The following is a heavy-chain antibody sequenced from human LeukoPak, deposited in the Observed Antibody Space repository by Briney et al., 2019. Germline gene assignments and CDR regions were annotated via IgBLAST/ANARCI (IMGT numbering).Heavy chain of an antibody. D-gene: IGHD6-19*01. V-gene: IGHV3-48*01. CDR3: ARDRDSSGWYRIDY. CDR2: ISSSSSTI. J-gene: IGHJ4*02. CDR1: GFTLSSYS. Sequence: GGSLRLSCAASGFTLSSYSMNWVRQAPGKGLEWVSYISSSSSTIYYADSVKGRFTISRDNAKNSLYLQMNSLRAEDTAVYYCARDRDSSGWYRIDYWGQGTLVTVSS.